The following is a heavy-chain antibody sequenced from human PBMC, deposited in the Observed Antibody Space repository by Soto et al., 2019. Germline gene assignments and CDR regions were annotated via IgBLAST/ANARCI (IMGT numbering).Heavy chain of an antibody. Sequence: GESLKISCKGSGYSFTSYWIGWVRQMPGKGLEWMGIIYPGDSDTRYSPSFQGQVTISADKSISTAYLQWSSLKASDTAMYYCSRAPHSAWLQGPRFYGYWGQGTLVTVSS. CDR1: GYSFTSYW. CDR2: IYPGDSDT. CDR3: SRAPHSAWLQGPRFYGY. J-gene: IGHJ4*02. D-gene: IGHD5-12*01. V-gene: IGHV5-51*01.